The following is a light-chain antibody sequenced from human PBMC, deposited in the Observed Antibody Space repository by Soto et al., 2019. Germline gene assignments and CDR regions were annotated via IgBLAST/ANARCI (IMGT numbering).Light chain of an antibody. CDR2: GAS. J-gene: IGKJ1*01. V-gene: IGKV3-20*01. Sequence: EIVLTQSPGTLSLSPGEGATLSCRASQSVSNSYLAWYQQTPGQAPRLLIYGASTRATGIPDRFSGSGSGTDVTLTISRLEPADFAVYYCHQYDNSPWTFGQGTKVEIK. CDR3: HQYDNSPWT. CDR1: QSVSNSY.